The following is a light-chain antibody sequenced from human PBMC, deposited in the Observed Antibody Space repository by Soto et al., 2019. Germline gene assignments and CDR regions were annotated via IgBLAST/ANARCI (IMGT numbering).Light chain of an antibody. CDR3: AAWDDSLSGWV. J-gene: IGLJ3*02. CDR1: SSNIGTYT. V-gene: IGLV1-44*01. CDR2: NNN. Sequence: QPVLTQPPSASGTPGQRVTISCSGTSSNIGTYTVNWYQQLPGTAPKLLIYNNNERPSGVPDRLSGSKSGTSASLAISGLRSEDEADYYCAAWDDSLSGWVFGGGTKVTVL.